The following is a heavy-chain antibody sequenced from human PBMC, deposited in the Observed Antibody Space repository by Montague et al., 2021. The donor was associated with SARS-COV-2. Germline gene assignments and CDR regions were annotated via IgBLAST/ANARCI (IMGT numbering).Heavy chain of an antibody. CDR2: INHSGNT. V-gene: IGHV4-59*01. J-gene: IGHJ6*02. CDR1: GGSISSYY. CDR3: ARNVVVRYWYGMDV. D-gene: IGHD2-15*01. Sequence: SETLSLTCTVAGGSISSYYWSWIRQPPGKGLEWIGYINHSGNTNXNPSLKSRVTISVDTSKNQFPLNLTSVTAADTAVYYCARNVVVRYWYGMDVWGQGTTVTVSS.